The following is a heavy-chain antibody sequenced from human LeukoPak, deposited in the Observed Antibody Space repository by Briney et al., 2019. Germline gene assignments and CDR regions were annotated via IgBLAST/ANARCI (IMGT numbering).Heavy chain of an antibody. CDR2: IYPGESDT. CDR1: GFGFTCYW. V-gene: IGHV5-51*01. J-gene: IGHJ3*02. Sequence: GAALHIYYPGAGFGFTCYWIGWVRPMPGKGLGWMGIIYPGESDTRYSPSFQGEVTITAGKSISTAYLQWSSLKASDTATYYCARRERVSVAFDIGGQGRMLTVSS. CDR3: ARRERVSVAFDI. D-gene: IGHD2-8*01.